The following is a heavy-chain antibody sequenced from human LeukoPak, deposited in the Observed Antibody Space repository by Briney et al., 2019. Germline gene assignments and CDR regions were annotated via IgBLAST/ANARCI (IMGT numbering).Heavy chain of an antibody. V-gene: IGHV4-59*08. CDR2: IYYTGDS. CDR3: ARHEFASPFDS. Sequence: SETLSLTCTVSGGSISNSYWSWIRQPPGKGLEWIGYIYYTGDSNYIPSLKSRVAISLDTSKNRLSLNLRSVTAADTAVYYCARHEFASPFDSWGQGTLVTVSS. J-gene: IGHJ4*02. D-gene: IGHD2-21*01. CDR1: GGSISNSY.